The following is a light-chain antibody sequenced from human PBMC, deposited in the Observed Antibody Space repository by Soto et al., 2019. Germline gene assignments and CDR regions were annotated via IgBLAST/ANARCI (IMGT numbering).Light chain of an antibody. J-gene: IGLJ2*01. Sequence: QSALTQPASVSGSPGQSITISCSGTSSDVGAYDHVSWYQQYPGKAPKFMIYEVNNRPSGASNRFSGSKSGNTASLTISGLQAEDEDDYYCTSYTSKNTLVFGGGTKLTVL. CDR2: EVN. CDR3: TSYTSKNTLV. CDR1: SSDVGAYDH. V-gene: IGLV2-14*01.